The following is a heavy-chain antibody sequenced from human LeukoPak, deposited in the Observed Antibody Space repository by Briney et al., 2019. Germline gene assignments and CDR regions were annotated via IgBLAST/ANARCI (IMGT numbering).Heavy chain of an antibody. V-gene: IGHV4-59*08. CDR2: IYQSGST. CDR3: ARNSSWYFDY. D-gene: IGHD6-13*01. CDR1: GGSISSYY. J-gene: IGHJ4*02. Sequence: PSETLSLTCTVSGGSISSYYWSWIRQPPGKGLEWIGSIYQSGSTHYNPSLKSRVTISIDTSKNQFSLKLSSMTAADTAVYYCARNSSWYFDYWGQGTLVTVSS.